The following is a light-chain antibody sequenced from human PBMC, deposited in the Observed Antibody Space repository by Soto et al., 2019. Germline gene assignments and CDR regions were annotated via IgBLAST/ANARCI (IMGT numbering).Light chain of an antibody. Sequence: QSALTQPPSVSGSPGQSVTISCTGTSSDVGSYNRVSWYQQSPGTAPKLMIYEVSNRPSGVPDRFSGSKSGNTASLTISGLQAEDEADYYCSSYTSSSTYVFGTGTQLTVL. CDR2: EVS. J-gene: IGLJ1*01. CDR1: SSDVGSYNR. V-gene: IGLV2-18*02. CDR3: SSYTSSSTYV.